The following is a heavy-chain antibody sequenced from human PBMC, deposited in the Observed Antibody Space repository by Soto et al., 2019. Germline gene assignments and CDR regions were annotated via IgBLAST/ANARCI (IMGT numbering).Heavy chain of an antibody. J-gene: IGHJ4*02. CDR2: IKSKTDGGTT. CDR3: TTMTTAEEFDY. V-gene: IGHV3-15*01. D-gene: IGHD4-17*01. Sequence: EVQLVESGGGLVKPGGSLRLSCAASGFTFSNAWMSWVRQAPGKGLEWVGRIKSKTDGGTTDYAALVKGRFTISRDDSKNTLCLQMNSLKTEDTAVYYCTTMTTAEEFDYWGQGTLVTVSS. CDR1: GFTFSNAW.